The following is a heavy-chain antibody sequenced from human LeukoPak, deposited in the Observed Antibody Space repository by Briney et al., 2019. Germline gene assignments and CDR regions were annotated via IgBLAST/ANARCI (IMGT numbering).Heavy chain of an antibody. Sequence: PGGSLRLSCAASGFTFSGYAMNWVRQAPGKGLVWVSRINSDGSSATYADSVKGRFTISRDNAKNTLYLQMNSLRGEDTAVYYCARDRATAMFDYWAQGTLVTVSS. CDR2: INSDGSSA. V-gene: IGHV3-74*01. CDR3: ARDRATAMFDY. D-gene: IGHD5-18*01. CDR1: GFTFSGYA. J-gene: IGHJ4*02.